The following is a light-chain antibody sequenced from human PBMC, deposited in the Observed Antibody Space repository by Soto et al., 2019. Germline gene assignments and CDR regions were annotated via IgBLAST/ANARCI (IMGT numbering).Light chain of an antibody. CDR3: LQSDTFPYT. CDR1: QDIDRW. CDR2: TAS. Sequence: DIQMTQSPSSVSASVGDRVTISCRASQDIDRWLAWFQHKPGKAPKLLISTASSLQSGVPSRFSGSESGTDFTLTIASLQFEDFATYYCLQSDTFPYTFGLGTKLEIK. V-gene: IGKV1D-12*01. J-gene: IGKJ2*01.